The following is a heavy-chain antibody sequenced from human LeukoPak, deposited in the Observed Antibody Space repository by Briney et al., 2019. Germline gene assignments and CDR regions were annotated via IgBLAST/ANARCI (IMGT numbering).Heavy chain of an antibody. D-gene: IGHD1-26*01. V-gene: IGHV3-53*01. CDR1: GFSASSHD. CDR2: IYTDGST. J-gene: IGHJ3*01. CDR3: ARSGAPDPY. Sequence: GGALRLSCAVSGFSASSHDMSWVRQAPGKGLEWVSVIYTDGSTTYGDSVKGRFTMSRDNSKNTLYLQMNSLRAEDTAVHYCARSGAPDPYWGQGTMVTVSS.